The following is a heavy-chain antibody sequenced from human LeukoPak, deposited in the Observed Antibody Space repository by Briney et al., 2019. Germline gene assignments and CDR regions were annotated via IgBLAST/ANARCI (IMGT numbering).Heavy chain of an antibody. J-gene: IGHJ3*02. CDR2: ISAYNGNT. D-gene: IGHD1-26*01. V-gene: IGHV1-18*01. CDR3: ARGSFRGPSGSDDAFDI. Sequence: ASVKVSCKASGYTFTSYGISWVRQAPGQGLEWMGWISAYNGNTNYAQKLQGRVTMTTDTSTSTAYMELRSLRSDDTAVYYCARGSFRGPSGSDDAFDIWGQGTMVTVSS. CDR1: GYTFTSYG.